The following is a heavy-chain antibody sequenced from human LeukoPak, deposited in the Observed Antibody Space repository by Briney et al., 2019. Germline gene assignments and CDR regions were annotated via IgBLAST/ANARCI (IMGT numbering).Heavy chain of an antibody. J-gene: IGHJ4*02. Sequence: SVKDSCKASGGTFSSYAISWVRQAPGQGLEWMGGIIPIFGTANYAQKFQGRVTITADESTSTAYMELSSLRSEDTAVYYCARDSGVLRFGELLRNWGQGTLVTVSS. D-gene: IGHD3-10*01. V-gene: IGHV1-69*13. CDR1: GGTFSSYA. CDR3: ARDSGVLRFGELLRN. CDR2: IIPIFGTA.